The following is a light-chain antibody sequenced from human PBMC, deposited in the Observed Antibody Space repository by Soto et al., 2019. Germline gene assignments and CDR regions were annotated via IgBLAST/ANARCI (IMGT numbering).Light chain of an antibody. J-gene: IGKJ4*01. CDR3: QQRNPLP. CDR2: GAS. Sequence: DIRMTESPDTLSVSPGARVTLSCRASQSVSSNLAWYQQKPGQAPRLLIYGASTRATGIPARFSGSGSGTDFTLTMSSLEPEDFAVYYCQQRNPLPFAGGTKVDI. V-gene: IGKV3-15*01. CDR1: QSVSSN.